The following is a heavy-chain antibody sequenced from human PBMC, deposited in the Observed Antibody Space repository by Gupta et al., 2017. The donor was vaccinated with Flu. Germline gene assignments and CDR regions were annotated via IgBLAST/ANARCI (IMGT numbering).Heavy chain of an antibody. CDR1: GGSISSSSYY. CDR3: ARHGGLYQLPDLYYFDY. V-gene: IGHV4-39*01. Sequence: QLQLQESGPGLVKPSETLSLTCTVSGGSISSSSYYWGWIRQPPGKGLEWIGSIYYSGSTYYNPSLKSRVTISVDTSKNQFSLKLSSVTAADTAVYYCARHGGLYQLPDLYYFDYWGQGTLVTVSS. D-gene: IGHD2-2*01. J-gene: IGHJ4*02. CDR2: IYYSGST.